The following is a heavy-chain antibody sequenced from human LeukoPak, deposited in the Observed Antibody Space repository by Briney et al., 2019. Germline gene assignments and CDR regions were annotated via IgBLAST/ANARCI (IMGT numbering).Heavy chain of an antibody. V-gene: IGHV3-11*06. D-gene: IGHD2-8*01. CDR1: GFTFSDYY. CDR3: ARVLSRGSFDY. J-gene: IGHJ4*02. CDR2: ISSSSSYT. Sequence: GGPLRLSCGASGFTFSDYYMSWIRQAPGKGLEWVSYISSSSSYTNYADSVKGRFTISRDNAKNSLYLQMNSLRAEDTAVYYCARVLSRGSFDYWGQGTLVTVSS.